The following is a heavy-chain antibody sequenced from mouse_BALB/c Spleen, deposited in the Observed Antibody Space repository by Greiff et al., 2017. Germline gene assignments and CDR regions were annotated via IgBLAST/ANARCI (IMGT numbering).Heavy chain of an antibody. CDR1: GFTFSSYA. CDR2: ISSGGST. J-gene: IGHJ1*01. Sequence: EVKLVESGGGLVKPGGSLKLSCAASGFTFSSYAMSWVRQTPEKRLEWVASISSGGSTYYPDSVKGRFTISRDNARNILYLQMSSLRSEDTAMYYCARGQGYDSYWYFDVWGAGTTVTVSS. CDR3: ARGQGYDSYWYFDV. V-gene: IGHV5-6-5*01. D-gene: IGHD2-2*01.